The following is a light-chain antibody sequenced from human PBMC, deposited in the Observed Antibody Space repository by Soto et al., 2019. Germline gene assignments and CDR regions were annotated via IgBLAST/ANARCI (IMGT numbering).Light chain of an antibody. V-gene: IGLV2-14*03. J-gene: IGLJ2*01. CDR2: EVT. CDR3: SSFTSSTSVV. CDR1: SSDVGAYNY. Sequence: QSALTQPASVSGSPGQSITISCTGTSSDVGAYNYVSWYQQHPGKAPKLLIYEVTNRPSGVSYRFSASKSGNTASLTISGLQTDDEADYYCSSFTSSTSVVFGGGTKLTVL.